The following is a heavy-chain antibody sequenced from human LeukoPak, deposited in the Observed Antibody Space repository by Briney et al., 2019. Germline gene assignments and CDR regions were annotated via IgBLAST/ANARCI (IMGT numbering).Heavy chain of an antibody. D-gene: IGHD1-26*01. Sequence: SETLSLTCSVSGGSISSYYWSWIRQPAGKGLEGIGRPYTSGSTNYNPSLKSRVTMSVDTSKNQFSLKLSSVTAADTAVYYCARDGGVGAQYYFDYWGQGTLVTVSS. CDR1: GGSISSYY. CDR2: PYTSGST. J-gene: IGHJ4*02. V-gene: IGHV4-4*07. CDR3: ARDGGVGAQYYFDY.